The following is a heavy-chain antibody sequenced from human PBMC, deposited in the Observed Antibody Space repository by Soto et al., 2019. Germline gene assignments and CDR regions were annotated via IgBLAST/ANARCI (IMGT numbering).Heavy chain of an antibody. J-gene: IGHJ4*02. CDR1: DYIFSNYH. Sequence: ASVKVSCKASDYIFSNYHINWVRQAPGQGLEWMGWINPNNGNTQYAQMFQGRVTMTSERSTNTVYMELRGLGADDTAVYYCAKPGDIYEFWSGYYRTANYFDFWGQGSPVTVSS. CDR2: INPNNGNT. D-gene: IGHD3-3*01. V-gene: IGHV1-18*01. CDR3: AKPGDIYEFWSGYYRTANYFDF.